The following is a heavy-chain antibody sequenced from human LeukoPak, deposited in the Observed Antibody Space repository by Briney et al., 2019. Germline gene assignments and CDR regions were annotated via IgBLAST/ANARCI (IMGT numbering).Heavy chain of an antibody. Sequence: EGSLRLSCAASGLTFTNYSMSWVRQAPGKGLEWVSAMSGSGYYTYYVESLKGRFTISRDNSKNTVYLHMNSLRADDTAVYYCAKMEGQRLYDYCMDVWGRGTTVTVSS. CDR3: AKMEGQRLYDYCMDV. CDR1: GLTFTNYS. V-gene: IGHV3-23*01. D-gene: IGHD3-3*01. J-gene: IGHJ6*03. CDR2: MSGSGYYT.